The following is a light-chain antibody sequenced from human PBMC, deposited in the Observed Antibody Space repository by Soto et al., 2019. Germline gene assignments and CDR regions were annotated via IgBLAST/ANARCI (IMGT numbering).Light chain of an antibody. J-gene: IGKJ1*01. CDR1: QRFTTNY. V-gene: IGKV3-20*01. CDR2: GAS. CDR3: QQYVSSPWA. Sequence: NGLSMSPATLSLSQGEGATLSCRASQRFTTNYLAWYQQKAGQAPRLLIYGASRRATGIPDRFSGSGSGTDFTLTISRLEPEDFAVYYCQQYVSSPWAFGQGTNVDIK.